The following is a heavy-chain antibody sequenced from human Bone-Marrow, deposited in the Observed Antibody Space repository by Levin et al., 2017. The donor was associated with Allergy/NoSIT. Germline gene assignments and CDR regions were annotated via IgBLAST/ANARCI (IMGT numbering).Heavy chain of an antibody. V-gene: IGHV1-69*06. CDR2: IIPIFGTA. CDR1: GGTFSSYA. J-gene: IGHJ4*02. Sequence: ASVKVSCKASGGTFSSYAISWVRQAPGQGLEWMGGIIPIFGTANYAQKFQGRVTITADKSTSTAYMELSSLRSEDTAVYYCARGGGYCSGGSCRNYFDYWGQGTLVTVSS. D-gene: IGHD2-15*01. CDR3: ARGGGYCSGGSCRNYFDY.